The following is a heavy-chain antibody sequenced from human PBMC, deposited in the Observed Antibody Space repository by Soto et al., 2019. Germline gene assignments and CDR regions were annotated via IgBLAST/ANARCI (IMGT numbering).Heavy chain of an antibody. D-gene: IGHD5-18*01. CDR3: ARERDTAMVNFMDV. J-gene: IGHJ6*02. CDR2: TYYRSKWDN. V-gene: IGHV6-1*01. CDR1: GDSVSSNSAA. Sequence: SPTLSLPCAISGDSVSSNSAALKWIRQSPSRGLEWLGKTYYRSKWDNDYAESVISRITISPDTSKNLFSLQLSSVTPEDTAVYFCARERDTAMVNFMDVWGQGTTVTVSS.